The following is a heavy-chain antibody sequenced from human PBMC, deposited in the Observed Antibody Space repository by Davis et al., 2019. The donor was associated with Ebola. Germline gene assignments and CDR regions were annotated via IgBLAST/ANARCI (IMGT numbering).Heavy chain of an antibody. CDR3: ARGFKRRLQYYGY. CDR1: GGSFSGYY. V-gene: IGHV4-34*01. Sequence: SETLSLTCAVYGGSFSGYYWSWIRQPPGKGLEWIGEINHSGSTNYNPSLKSRVTISVDTSKNQFSLKLSSVTAADTAVYYCARGFKRRLQYYGYWGQGTLVTVSS. CDR2: INHSGST. J-gene: IGHJ4*02. D-gene: IGHD5-24*01.